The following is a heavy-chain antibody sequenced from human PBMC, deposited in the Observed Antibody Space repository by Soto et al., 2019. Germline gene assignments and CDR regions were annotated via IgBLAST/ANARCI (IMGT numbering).Heavy chain of an antibody. D-gene: IGHD3-22*01. CDR1: GYTFTSYA. V-gene: IGHV1-3*05. CDR2: INAGNGNT. CDR3: ATWHESSGHFDY. J-gene: IGHJ4*02. Sequence: QVQLVQSGAEEKKPGASVKVSCKASGYTFTSYAMHWVRQAPGQRLEWMGWINAGNGNTKYSQKFQGRVTITRDTSASTAYTEPSSLRSEDTAVYYCATWHESSGHFDYWGQGTLVTVSS.